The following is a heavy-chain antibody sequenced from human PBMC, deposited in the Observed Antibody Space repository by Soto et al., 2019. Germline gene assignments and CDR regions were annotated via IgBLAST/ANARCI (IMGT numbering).Heavy chain of an antibody. CDR3: ERPHHPYYYYYGMDV. CDR2: IYPGDSDT. Sequence: GESLKISCKGSGYSFTSYWIGWVRQMPGKGLEWMGIIYPGDSDTRYSPSFQGQVTISADKSISTAYLQWSSLKASDTAMYYCERPHHPYYYYYGMDVWGQGTTVTVSS. J-gene: IGHJ6*02. CDR1: GYSFTSYW. V-gene: IGHV5-51*01.